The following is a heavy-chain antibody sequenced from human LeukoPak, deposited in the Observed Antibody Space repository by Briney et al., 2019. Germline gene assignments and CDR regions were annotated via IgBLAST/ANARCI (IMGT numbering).Heavy chain of an antibody. Sequence: SETLSLTCTVSGGSVSSTTYYWSWIRQPPGKGLEWIASINYSGSTYYNPSLKSRVTISVDTSKNQFSLKLSSVTAADTAVYYCARGSIAAAEGSHWFDPWGQGTLVTVSS. CDR1: GGSVSSTTYY. V-gene: IGHV4-39*07. CDR2: INYSGST. CDR3: ARGSIAAAEGSHWFDP. J-gene: IGHJ5*02. D-gene: IGHD6-13*01.